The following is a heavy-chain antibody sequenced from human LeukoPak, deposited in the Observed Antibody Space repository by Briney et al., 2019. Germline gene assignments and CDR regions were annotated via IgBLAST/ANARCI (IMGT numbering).Heavy chain of an antibody. D-gene: IGHD5-18*01. V-gene: IGHV4-59*01. CDR1: GGSISSYY. CDR2: IYYSGST. Sequence: SETLSLTCTVSGGSISSYYWSWIRQPPGKGLEWIGYIYYSGSTNYNPSLKSRVTISVDTSKNQFSLKLSSVTAADTAVYYCARSLRGYSYGAYFDYWGQGTLVTVSS. J-gene: IGHJ4*02. CDR3: ARSLRGYSYGAYFDY.